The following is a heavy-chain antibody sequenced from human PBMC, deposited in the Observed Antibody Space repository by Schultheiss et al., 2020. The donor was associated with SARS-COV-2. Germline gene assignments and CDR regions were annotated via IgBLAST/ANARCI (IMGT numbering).Heavy chain of an antibody. CDR3: VRGLQWLFDV. Sequence: SCAASGFTFTNYAMSWVRQAPGKGLEWVSAISGSGGSTYYADSVKGRFTISRDNSKNTVYLEMNNLTAEDTAVYYCVRGLQWLFDVWGQGNTVTVSS. CDR1: GFTFTNYA. J-gene: IGHJ6*02. CDR2: ISGSGGST. V-gene: IGHV3-23*01. D-gene: IGHD6-19*01.